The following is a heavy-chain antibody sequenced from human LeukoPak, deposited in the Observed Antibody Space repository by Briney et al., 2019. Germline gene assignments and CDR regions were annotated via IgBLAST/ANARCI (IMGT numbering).Heavy chain of an antibody. CDR3: AKRSYRGAFDT. D-gene: IGHD1-26*01. Sequence: GRSLRLSCAASGFTFSDYYMSWIRQAPGKGLEWVSYISSSGSTIYYADSVKGRFTISRDNAKNSLYLQMNSLRAEDTAVYYCAKRSYRGAFDTWGQGTMVTVSS. CDR1: GFTFSDYY. J-gene: IGHJ3*02. V-gene: IGHV3-11*04. CDR2: ISSSGSTI.